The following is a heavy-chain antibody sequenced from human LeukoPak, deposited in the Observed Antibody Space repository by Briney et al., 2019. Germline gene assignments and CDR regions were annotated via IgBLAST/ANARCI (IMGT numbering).Heavy chain of an antibody. V-gene: IGHV1-2*02. J-gene: IGHJ4*02. CDR3: AREFKRWLQLSLDY. CDR1: GYTFTGYY. CDR2: INPNSGGT. Sequence: AASVKVSSKASGYTFTGYYMHWVGQAPGQGLEWMGWINPNSGGTNYAQKFQGRVTMTRDTSISAAYMELSRLRSDDTAVYYCAREFKRWLQLSLDYWGQGTLVTVSS. D-gene: IGHD5-24*01.